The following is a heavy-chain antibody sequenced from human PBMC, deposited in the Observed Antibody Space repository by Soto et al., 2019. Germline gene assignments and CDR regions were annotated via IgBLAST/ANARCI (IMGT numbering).Heavy chain of an antibody. J-gene: IGHJ4*02. CDR1: GYTFTRYA. V-gene: IGHV1-3*01. Sequence: ASVKVSCKASGYTFTRYAMHWVRQAPGQRLEWMGWINAGNGNTKYSQKFQGRVTITRDTSASTAYMELSSLRSEDTAVYYCAREGPIRDFDYWGQGTLVTVSS. CDR2: INAGNGNT. CDR3: AREGPIRDFDY.